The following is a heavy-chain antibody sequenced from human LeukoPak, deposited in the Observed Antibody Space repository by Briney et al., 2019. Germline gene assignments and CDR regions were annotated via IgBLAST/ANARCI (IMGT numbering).Heavy chain of an antibody. V-gene: IGHV3-48*03. D-gene: IGHD1-26*01. CDR1: GFTFSSYE. Sequence: PGGSLRLSCAASGFTFSSYEMNWVRQAPGKGLEWVSYISSSGSTIYYADHVKGRFTNSRDNAKHSPYLQINSLRAEDTAVYYCAKDATPIVGPYDYWGEGALVTVSS. CDR3: AKDATPIVGPYDY. CDR2: ISSSGSTI. J-gene: IGHJ4*02.